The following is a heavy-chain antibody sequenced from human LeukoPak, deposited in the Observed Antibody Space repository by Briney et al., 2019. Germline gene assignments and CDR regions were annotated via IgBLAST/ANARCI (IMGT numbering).Heavy chain of an antibody. V-gene: IGHV4-61*05. CDR3: ARAGSGWSFDY. J-gene: IGHJ4*02. CDR1: GGSISRSSYY. CDR2: NSSNGNT. Sequence: SETLFLTCTVSGGSISRSSYYWGWIRQPPGEGLEWIGYNSSNGNTNYNPSLKSRVTISVDMSKNQFSLRLSSVTAADTAVYYCARAGSGWSFDYWGQGTLVTVSS. D-gene: IGHD6-19*01.